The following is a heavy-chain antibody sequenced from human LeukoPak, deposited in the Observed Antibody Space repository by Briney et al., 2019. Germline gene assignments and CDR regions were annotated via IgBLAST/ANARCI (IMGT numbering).Heavy chain of an antibody. Sequence: GGSLRLSCAASGFTFSSYAMSWVRQAPGKGLEWVSATSGSGSSTYYADSVKGRFTISRDNSKNTLYLQMNSLRAEDTAVYYCTKGLWFGELPSWFDPGGQGTLVTVSS. CDR2: TSGSGSST. CDR1: GFTFSSYA. J-gene: IGHJ5*02. V-gene: IGHV3-23*01. D-gene: IGHD3-10*01. CDR3: TKGLWFGELPSWFDP.